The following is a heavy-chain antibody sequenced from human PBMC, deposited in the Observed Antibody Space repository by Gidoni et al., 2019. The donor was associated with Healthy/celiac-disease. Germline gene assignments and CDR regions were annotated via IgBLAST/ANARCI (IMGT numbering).Heavy chain of an antibody. J-gene: IGHJ4*02. CDR1: GFPFSSYW. Sequence: EVQLVESGGGLVQPGGSLRLSCAAPGFPFSSYWMSWVRQAPGKGLEWVANIKQDGSEKYYVDSVKGRFTISRDNAKNSLYLQMNSLRAEDTAVYYCARVGYDSSGYYYLIDYWGQGTLVTVSS. CDR3: ARVGYDSSGYYYLIDY. V-gene: IGHV3-7*01. CDR2: IKQDGSEK. D-gene: IGHD3-22*01.